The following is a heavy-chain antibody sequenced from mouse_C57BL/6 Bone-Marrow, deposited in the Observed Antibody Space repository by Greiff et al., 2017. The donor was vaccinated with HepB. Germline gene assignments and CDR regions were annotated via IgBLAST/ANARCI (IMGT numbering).Heavy chain of an antibody. CDR3: ARAGSTMITHYYAMDY. D-gene: IGHD2-4*01. J-gene: IGHJ4*01. CDR2: IYPRSGNT. CDR1: GYTFTSYG. Sequence: VQLQQSGAELARPGASVKLSCKASGYTFTSYGISWVKQRTGQGLEWIGEIYPRSGNTYYNEKFKGKATLTADKSSSTAYMEPRSLTSEDSAVYFCARAGSTMITHYYAMDYWGQGTSVTVSS. V-gene: IGHV1-81*01.